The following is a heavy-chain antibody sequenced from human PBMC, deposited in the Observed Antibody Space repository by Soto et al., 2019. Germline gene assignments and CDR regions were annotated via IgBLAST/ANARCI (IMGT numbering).Heavy chain of an antibody. Sequence: EVPLVESGGGLVQPGGSLRLSCAASGFTFSTYAMHWVRQAPGKGLEYVSGISSNGGSTYYADSVKGRFTISRDNSKNTMYLQMGSLRAEDMAVYYCARADGYYVYWGQGTLVTVSS. J-gene: IGHJ4*02. CDR2: ISSNGGST. CDR1: GFTFSTYA. V-gene: IGHV3-64*07. D-gene: IGHD1-26*01. CDR3: ARADGYYVY.